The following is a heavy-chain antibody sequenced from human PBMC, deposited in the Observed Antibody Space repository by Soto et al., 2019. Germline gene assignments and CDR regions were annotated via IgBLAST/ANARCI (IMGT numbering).Heavy chain of an antibody. CDR2: IKQDGSEK. V-gene: IGHV3-7*01. J-gene: IGHJ4*02. CDR3: ARDRPSYYDSSGYYPSTFSFDY. CDR1: GFTFSSYW. D-gene: IGHD3-22*01. Sequence: PGGSLRLSCAASGFTFSSYWMSWVRQAPGKGLEWVANIKQDGSEKYYVDSVKGRFTISRDNAKNSLYLQMNSLRAEDTAVYYCARDRPSYYDSSGYYPSTFSFDYWGQGTLVTVSS.